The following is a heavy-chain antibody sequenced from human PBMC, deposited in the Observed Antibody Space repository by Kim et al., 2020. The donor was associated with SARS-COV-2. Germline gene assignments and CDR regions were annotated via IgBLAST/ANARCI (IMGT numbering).Heavy chain of an antibody. V-gene: IGHV3-15*01. J-gene: IGHJ6*02. Sequence: GGSLRLSCAASGFTFSNAWMSWVRQAPGKGLEWVGRIKSKTDGGTTDYAAPVKGRFTISRDDSKNTLYLQMNSLKTEDTAVYYCTTDLRHCTNGVCYRYYGMDVWGQGTTVTVSS. D-gene: IGHD2-8*01. CDR1: GFTFSNAW. CDR3: TTDLRHCTNGVCYRYYGMDV. CDR2: IKSKTDGGTT.